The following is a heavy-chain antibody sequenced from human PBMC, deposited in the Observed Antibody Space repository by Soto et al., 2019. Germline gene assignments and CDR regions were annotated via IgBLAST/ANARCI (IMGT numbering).Heavy chain of an antibody. CDR3: ASERYDILTGYYTDYYYYYGMDV. J-gene: IGHJ6*02. CDR2: IIPIFGTA. V-gene: IGHV1-69*13. D-gene: IGHD3-9*01. Sequence: RASVKVSCKASGGTFSSYAISWVRQAPGQGLEWMGGIIPIFGTANYAQKFQGRVTITADESTSTAYMELSSLRSEDTAVYYCASERYDILTGYYTDYYYYYGMDVWGQGTTVTVSS. CDR1: GGTFSSYA.